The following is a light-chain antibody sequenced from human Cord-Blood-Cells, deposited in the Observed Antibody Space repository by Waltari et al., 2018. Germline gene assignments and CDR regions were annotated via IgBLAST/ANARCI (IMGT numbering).Light chain of an antibody. CDR3: QSADSSGTYYV. J-gene: IGLJ1*01. V-gene: IGLV3-25*03. CDR2: KDS. CDR1: AVATHS. Sequence: SYALTQPPSVPVPPAQTATIPRSGDAVATHSAPCYQQKPGQAPVLVIYKDSERPSGIPERFSGSSSGTTVTLTISGVQAEDEADYYCQSADSSGTYYVFGTGTKVTVL.